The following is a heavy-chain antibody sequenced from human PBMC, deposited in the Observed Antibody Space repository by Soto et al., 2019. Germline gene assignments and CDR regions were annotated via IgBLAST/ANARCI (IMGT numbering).Heavy chain of an antibody. V-gene: IGHV3-23*01. CDR1: GFTFSSYV. Sequence: DVQLLESGGGVGQTGGSLRLSCAASGFTFSSYVMGWVRQAPGKGLEWVASISSSGASTNYADSVKGRFTVSRDSSKNTLYLQMRRLRAEDTAVYFCARGEFGSRFHMAKFDYWGQGTLVTVSS. CDR2: ISSSGAST. J-gene: IGHJ4*02. CDR3: ARGEFGSRFHMAKFDY. D-gene: IGHD3-10*01.